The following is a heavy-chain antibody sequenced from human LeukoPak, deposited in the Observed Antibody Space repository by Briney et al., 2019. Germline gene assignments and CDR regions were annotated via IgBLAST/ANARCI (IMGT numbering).Heavy chain of an antibody. V-gene: IGHV4-34*01. D-gene: IGHD6-13*01. Sequence: PSETLSLTCAVYGGSFSGYYWSWIRQPPGKGLEWIGEINHSGSTNYNPSLKSRVTISVDTSKNQFSLKLSSVTAADTAVYYCASRVSRQPLVLRAFDIWGQGTIVTVSS. CDR1: GGSFSGYY. CDR2: INHSGST. CDR3: ASRVSRQPLVLRAFDI. J-gene: IGHJ3*02.